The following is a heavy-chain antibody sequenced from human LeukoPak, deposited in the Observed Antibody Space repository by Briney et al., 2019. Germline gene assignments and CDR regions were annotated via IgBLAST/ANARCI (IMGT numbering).Heavy chain of an antibody. CDR2: ISSSSGI. Sequence: PGGSLRLSCIASGFTFSSYEMSWVRQAPGKGLEWVSYISSSSGIFYADSVKGRFTTSRDNSKNTLYLQMNSLRAEDTAVYYCAKWGSSSDVWGQGTTVTVSS. V-gene: IGHV3-48*03. CDR3: AKWGSSSDV. CDR1: GFTFSSYE. D-gene: IGHD3-16*01. J-gene: IGHJ6*02.